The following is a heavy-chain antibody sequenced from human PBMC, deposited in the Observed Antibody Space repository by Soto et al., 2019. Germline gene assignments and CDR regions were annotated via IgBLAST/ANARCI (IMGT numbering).Heavy chain of an antibody. V-gene: IGHV4-39*02. J-gene: IGHJ5*02. CDR1: GGSISSSSYY. Sequence: QLQLQESGPGLVKPSKTLSLTCTVSGGSISSSSYYWGWIRQPPGKGLEWIGSIYYSGSTYYNPSLKSRVTISVDTSKNHFSLKLSSVTAADTAVYYCATQEVGGSYVYTFDPWGQGTLVTVSS. CDR3: ATQEVGGSYVYTFDP. D-gene: IGHD1-26*01. CDR2: IYYSGST.